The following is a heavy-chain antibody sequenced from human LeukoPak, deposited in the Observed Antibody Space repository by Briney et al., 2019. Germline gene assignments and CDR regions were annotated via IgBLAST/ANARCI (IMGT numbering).Heavy chain of an antibody. CDR1: GFTVSSNY. CDR2: ISYDGSNK. D-gene: IGHD1-1*01. CDR3: ARERVKTGTRYYYGMDV. J-gene: IGHJ6*02. Sequence: GGSLRLSCAASGFTVSSNYMSWVRQAPGKGLEWVAVISYDGSNKYYADSVKGRFTISRDNSKNTLYLQMNSLRAEDTAVYYCARERVKTGTRYYYGMDVWGQGTTVTVSS. V-gene: IGHV3-30-3*01.